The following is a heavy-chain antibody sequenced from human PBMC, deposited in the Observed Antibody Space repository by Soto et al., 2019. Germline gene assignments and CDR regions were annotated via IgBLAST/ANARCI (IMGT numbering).Heavy chain of an antibody. D-gene: IGHD2-15*01. CDR2: IIPIFGTA. J-gene: IGHJ4*02. CDR3: ARDYCSGRSCYSLGGFDY. Sequence: QVQLVQSGAEVKKPGSSMKVSCKASGGTFSSYAISWVRQAPGQGLEWMGGIIPIFGTANYAQKFQGRVTITADESTSTAYLELSSLRSEDTAVYYCARDYCSGRSCYSLGGFDYWGQGTLVTVSS. V-gene: IGHV1-69*01. CDR1: GGTFSSYA.